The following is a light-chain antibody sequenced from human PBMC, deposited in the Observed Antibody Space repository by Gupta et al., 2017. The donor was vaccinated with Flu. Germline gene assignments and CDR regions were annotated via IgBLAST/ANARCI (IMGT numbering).Light chain of an antibody. V-gene: IGKV2-28*01. CDR3: MQALQTPYT. J-gene: IGKJ2*01. CDR2: LGS. Sequence: DVVMPQSPFSLVVTPGEPASISCRSSQSLLHSNGYNFLDWYLQKPGQSPQLLIYLGSNRASGVPDRLSGSGSGTDFTLKISRVEAEDVGVYYCMQALQTPYTFGQGTKLEIK. CDR1: QSLLHSNGYNF.